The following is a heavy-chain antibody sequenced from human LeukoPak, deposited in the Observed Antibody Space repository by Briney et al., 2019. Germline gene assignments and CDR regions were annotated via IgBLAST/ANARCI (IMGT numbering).Heavy chain of an antibody. CDR2: ISWNSGSI. Sequence: ALRLSCAGSGFIFNNYAMHWVRQPPGKGLEWVSGISWNSGSIDYADSVKGRFTISRDNAKNSLYLQMNSLRAEDTAVYYCASGLVLDYWGQGTLVTVSS. V-gene: IGHV3-9*01. CDR1: GFIFNNYA. J-gene: IGHJ4*02. D-gene: IGHD6-25*01. CDR3: ASGLVLDY.